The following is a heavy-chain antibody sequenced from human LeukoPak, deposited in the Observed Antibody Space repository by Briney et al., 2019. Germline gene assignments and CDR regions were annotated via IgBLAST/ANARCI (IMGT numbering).Heavy chain of an antibody. CDR1: GFTFSSYV. V-gene: IGHV3-64*04. CDR2: ISSNGKTR. D-gene: IGHD2-2*01. CDR3: AKRSGSTVTGTTSYFDY. J-gene: IGHJ4*02. Sequence: GGSLRLSCSASGFTFSSYVMHWVRQAPGKGLEYVSSISSNGKTRYYADSVRGRFTISRDNSKNTLYLQMDSLRADDTAVYYCAKRSGSTVTGTTSYFDYWGQGTLVTVSS.